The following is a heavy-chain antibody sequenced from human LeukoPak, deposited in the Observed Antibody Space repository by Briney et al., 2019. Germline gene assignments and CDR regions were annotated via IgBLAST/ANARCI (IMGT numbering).Heavy chain of an antibody. CDR1: GASISSGDHY. Sequence: PSQTLSLTCTVSGASISSGDHYWSWIRQPPGKCLQWIGYIYYTGSTYYSPSLKRRVTMLVDSSTNQLSLRLSSVTDADAAVYFCARDLMAPGGTYFDYWGHGTLVTVSS. CDR3: ARDLMAPGGTYFDY. CDR2: IYYTGST. J-gene: IGHJ4*01. V-gene: IGHV4-30-4*01. D-gene: IGHD6-13*01.